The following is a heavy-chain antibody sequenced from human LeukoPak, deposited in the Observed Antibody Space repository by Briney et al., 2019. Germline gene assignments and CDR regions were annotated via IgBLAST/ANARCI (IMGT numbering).Heavy chain of an antibody. CDR3: ARDTLHGYRPYYYYGMDV. V-gene: IGHV4-59*01. Sequence: PSETLSLTCTVSGGSISSYYWSWIRQPPGKGLERIGYIYYSGSTNYNPSLKSRVTISVDTSKNQFSLKLSSVTAADTAVYYCARDTLHGYRPYYYYGMDVWGQGTTVTVSS. J-gene: IGHJ6*02. CDR1: GGSISSYY. D-gene: IGHD3-16*02. CDR2: IYYSGST.